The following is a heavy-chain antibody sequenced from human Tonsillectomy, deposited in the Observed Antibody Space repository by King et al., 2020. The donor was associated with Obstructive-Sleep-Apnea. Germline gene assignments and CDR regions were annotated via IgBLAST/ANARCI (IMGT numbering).Heavy chain of an antibody. CDR1: GFTFSNAW. CDR3: TTEGSYGLFDY. Sequence: VQLVESGGGLVKPGGSLRLSCAASGFTFSNAWMSWVRQAPGKGLEWVGRIKSKTEGGTTDYAAPGKGRCTISRDDSKNTLYLQMNSLKTEDTAVYYCTTEGSYGLFDYWGQGTLVTVSS. CDR2: IKSKTEGGTT. J-gene: IGHJ4*02. V-gene: IGHV3-15*01. D-gene: IGHD5-18*01.